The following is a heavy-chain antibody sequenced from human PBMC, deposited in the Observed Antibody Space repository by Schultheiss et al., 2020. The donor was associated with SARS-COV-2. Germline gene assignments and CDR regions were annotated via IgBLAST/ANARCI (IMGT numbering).Heavy chain of an antibody. V-gene: IGHV1-8*02. CDR3: AKDMARSLRGYSYGYYYYGMDV. D-gene: IGHD5-18*01. CDR1: GYTFTSYG. J-gene: IGHJ6*02. CDR2: MNPNSGNT. Sequence: ASVKVSCKASGYTFTSYGISWVRQAPGQGLEWMGWMNPNSGNTGYAQKFQGRVTMTRNTSISTAYMELSSLRSEDTAVYYCAKDMARSLRGYSYGYYYYGMDVWGQGTTVTVS.